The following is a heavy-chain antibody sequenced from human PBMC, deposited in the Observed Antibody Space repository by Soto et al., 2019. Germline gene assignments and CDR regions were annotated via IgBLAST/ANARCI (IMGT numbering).Heavy chain of an antibody. J-gene: IGHJ4*02. CDR1: GGSFSGYY. V-gene: IGHV4-34*01. D-gene: IGHD3-10*02. CDR3: ARSSVRGWSY. CDR2: ITHSGST. Sequence: SETLSLTCAVYGGSFSGYYWTWIRQPPGKGLEWIGEITHSGSTNYNPSLKSRVTISVDTTKNQFSLNLNSVTAADTAVYYCARSSVRGWSYWGQGXLVTVPS.